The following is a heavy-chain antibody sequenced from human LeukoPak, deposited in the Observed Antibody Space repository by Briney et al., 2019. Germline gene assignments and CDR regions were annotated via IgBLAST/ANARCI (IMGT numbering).Heavy chain of an antibody. V-gene: IGHV3-53*01. Sequence: GGSLRLSCAASGFTVSSNYMSWVRQAPGKGLEWVSVIYSGGSTYYADSVKGRFTISRDNSKNTLYLQMNSLRAEDTAVYYCARGPLGYSSSWWPRSGWFDPWGQGTLVTVSS. CDR1: GFTVSSNY. D-gene: IGHD6-13*01. CDR2: IYSGGST. J-gene: IGHJ5*02. CDR3: ARGPLGYSSSWWPRSGWFDP.